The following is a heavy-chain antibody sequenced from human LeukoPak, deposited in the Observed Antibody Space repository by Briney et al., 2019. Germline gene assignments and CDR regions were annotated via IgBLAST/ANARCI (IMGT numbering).Heavy chain of an antibody. V-gene: IGHV3-21*01. CDR3: ASTRIHGYGMDV. CDR2: ISSSSSYI. J-gene: IGHJ6*02. CDR1: GFTFSSYS. Sequence: GGSLRLSCAASGFTFSSYSMNWVRQAPGKGLEWVSSISSSSSYIYYADSVKGRFTISRDNAKNSLYLQMNSLRAEDTAVYYCASTRIHGYGMDVWGQGTTVTVSS.